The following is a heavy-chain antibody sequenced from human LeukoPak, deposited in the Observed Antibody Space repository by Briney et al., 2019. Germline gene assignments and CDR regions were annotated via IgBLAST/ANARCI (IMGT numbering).Heavy chain of an antibody. D-gene: IGHD6-13*01. CDR1: GGSISNRSYY. J-gene: IGHJ5*02. CDR2: IFYSGST. V-gene: IGHV4-39*07. CDR3: ARQQLLSLNVWFDP. Sequence: SETLSLTCIVSGGSISNRSYYWGWIRQPPGKGLEWIGSIFYSGSTWYNPSLKSRVTISVDTSKNQFSLKLSSVTAVDTAVFYCARQQLLSLNVWFDPWGQGTLVTVSS.